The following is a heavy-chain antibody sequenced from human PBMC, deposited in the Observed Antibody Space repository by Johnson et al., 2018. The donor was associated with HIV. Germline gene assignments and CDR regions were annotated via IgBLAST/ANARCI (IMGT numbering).Heavy chain of an antibody. Sequence: VQLVESGGGLVQPGGSLRLSCVASGFTFSNYWMSWVRQAPEKGLEWVASIKQDGSEQYYVGSVKGRFTISRDNAKNSLYLQINGLRAEDMAVYYCARDGPRRDAYDIWGQGTMVTVSS. CDR1: GFTFSNYW. CDR3: ARDGPRRDAYDI. J-gene: IGHJ3*02. V-gene: IGHV3-7*01. CDR2: IKQDGSEQ.